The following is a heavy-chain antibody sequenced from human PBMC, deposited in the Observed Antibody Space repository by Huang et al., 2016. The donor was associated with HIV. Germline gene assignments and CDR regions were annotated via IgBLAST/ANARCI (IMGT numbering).Heavy chain of an antibody. CDR1: GGSVSSRNYY. Sequence: QLQLQESGPGLVKPSQNLSLTCTVFGGSVSSRNYYWAWIRQTPGKGLEWIGSIHPSGTAYYNRSLKSRVAMIVDKSKNQFSLEVTFATAADSAIYYCARQGGDCTSISCYLSWFDPWGQGTLVTVSS. D-gene: IGHD2-2*01. V-gene: IGHV4-39*01. J-gene: IGHJ5*02. CDR2: IHPSGTA. CDR3: ARQGGDCTSISCYLSWFDP.